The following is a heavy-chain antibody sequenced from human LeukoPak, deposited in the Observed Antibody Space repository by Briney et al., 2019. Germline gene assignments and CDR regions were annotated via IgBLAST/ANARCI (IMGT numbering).Heavy chain of an antibody. D-gene: IGHD6-19*01. CDR2: INPNSGGT. Sequence: ASVKVSCKASGYTFTGYYMHWVRQAPGQGLEWMGWINPNSGGTNYAQKFQGWVTMTRDTSISTAYMELSRLRSDDTAVYYCAGEGIAVAAYDYWGQGTLVTVSS. J-gene: IGHJ4*02. CDR1: GYTFTGYY. V-gene: IGHV1-2*04. CDR3: AGEGIAVAAYDY.